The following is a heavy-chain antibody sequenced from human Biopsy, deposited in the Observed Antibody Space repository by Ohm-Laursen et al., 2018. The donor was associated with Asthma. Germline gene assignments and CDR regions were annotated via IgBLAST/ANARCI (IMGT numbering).Heavy chain of an antibody. CDR1: GGMFGNYA. CDR2: ISPIFGSS. CDR3: ARCQVGYSSGWSLLLKKIYYSGTDV. D-gene: IGHD6-19*01. V-gene: IGHV1-69*01. Sequence: SSVKVSCKASGGMFGNYAISWVRQAPGLGLEWMGGISPIFGSSNYAQKFQGRVTITADESTSTAYMEVTSLRSEDTAIYYCARCQVGYSSGWSLLLKKIYYSGTDVWGQGTTVTVSS. J-gene: IGHJ6*02.